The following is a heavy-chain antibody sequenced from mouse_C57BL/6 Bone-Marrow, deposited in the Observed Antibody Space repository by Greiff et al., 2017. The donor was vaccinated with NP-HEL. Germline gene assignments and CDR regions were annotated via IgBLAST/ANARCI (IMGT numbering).Heavy chain of an antibody. CDR3: ARHYSCAMDY. V-gene: IGHV1-69*01. D-gene: IGHD2-12*01. Sequence: VQLQQPGAELVMPGASVKLSCQASGYTFTSYWMHWVKQRPGQGLEWIGEIDPSDSYTNYNQKFKGKSTLTVDKSSSTSYMQLSSLTSEDSAVYYCARHYSCAMDYWGQGTSVTVSS. J-gene: IGHJ4*01. CDR1: GYTFTSYW. CDR2: IDPSDSYT.